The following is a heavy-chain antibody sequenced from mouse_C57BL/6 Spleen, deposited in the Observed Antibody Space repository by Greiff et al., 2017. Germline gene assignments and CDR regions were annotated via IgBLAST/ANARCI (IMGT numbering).Heavy chain of an antibody. CDR1: GYTFTDYE. CDR2: IDPETGGT. J-gene: IGHJ2*01. Sequence: VQLQQSGAELVRPGASVTLSCKASGYTFTDYEMHWVKQTPVHGLEWIGAIDPETGGTAYNQKFKGKAILTADKSSSTAYMELRSLTSVDSAVYYCTRGGLWLPFDYWGQGTTLTVSS. CDR3: TRGGLWLPFDY. D-gene: IGHD2-2*01. V-gene: IGHV1-15*01.